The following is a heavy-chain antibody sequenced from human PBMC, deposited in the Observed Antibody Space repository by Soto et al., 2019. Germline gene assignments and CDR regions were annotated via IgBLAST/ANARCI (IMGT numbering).Heavy chain of an antibody. CDR1: GFTFSSYS. CDR3: ASAGAAVAGTGYYYYYYMDV. D-gene: IGHD6-19*01. J-gene: IGHJ6*03. Sequence: PGGSLRLSCAASGFTFSSYSMNWVRQAPGKGLEWVSSISSSSSYIYYADSVKGRFTISRNNAKNSLYLQMNSLRAEDTAVYYCASAGAAVAGTGYYYYYYMDVWGKGTTVTVSS. V-gene: IGHV3-21*01. CDR2: ISSSSSYI.